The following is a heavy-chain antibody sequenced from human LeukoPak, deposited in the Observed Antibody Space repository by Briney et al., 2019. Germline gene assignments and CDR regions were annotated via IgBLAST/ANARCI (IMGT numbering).Heavy chain of an antibody. D-gene: IGHD3-10*01. CDR3: ARGPMVRTNLFDY. CDR2: INSDGSRT. Sequence: GGSLRLSCAASGFTFSSYWMHWVRQAPGKGLGWVSRINSDGSRTIYADSVKGRFTISRDNAKNTMYLQMNSLRAEDTAVYYCARGPMVRTNLFDYWGQGTLVTVSS. V-gene: IGHV3-74*01. J-gene: IGHJ4*02. CDR1: GFTFSSYW.